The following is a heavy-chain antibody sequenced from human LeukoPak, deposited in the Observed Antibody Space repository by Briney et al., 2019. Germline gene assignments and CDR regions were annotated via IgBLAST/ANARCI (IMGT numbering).Heavy chain of an antibody. CDR1: GVSLSSYG. J-gene: IGHJ5*01. D-gene: IGHD2-15*01. CDR3: AAAGLGVAHWIDS. CDR2: LPYDGSYN. V-gene: IGHV3-30*02. Sequence: GGSLRLSCLVSGVSLSSYGMHWVRRAPGKGLEWLAWLPYDGSYNLTAASLKGRFAISKDISTNTLYLDMDRLTAEDTAVYYCAAAGLGVAHWIDSWGQGTLVTVSS.